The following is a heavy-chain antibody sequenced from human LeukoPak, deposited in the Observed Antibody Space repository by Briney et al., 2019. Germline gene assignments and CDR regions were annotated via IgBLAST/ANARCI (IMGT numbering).Heavy chain of an antibody. CDR3: ARDTGSFPHVSFDI. D-gene: IGHD1-26*01. CDR1: GGSISSSSYY. Sequence: TPSETLSLTCTVSGGSISSSSYYWGWIRQPPGKGLEWIGNIYYSGSTYYNPSLKSRVTISVDTSKNQFSLKLNSVTAADTAAYYCARDTGSFPHVSFDIWGQGTMVTVSS. CDR2: IYYSGST. J-gene: IGHJ3*02. V-gene: IGHV4-39*07.